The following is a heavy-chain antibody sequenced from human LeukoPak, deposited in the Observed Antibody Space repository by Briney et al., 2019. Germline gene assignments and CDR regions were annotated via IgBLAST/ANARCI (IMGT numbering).Heavy chain of an antibody. Sequence: PGGSLRLSCTASGFTFGDYDMSRVRQAPGKGLEWVGFIRSKAYGGTPEYAASVKGRFTISRDDSKSIAYLQMNSLKTEDTAVYYCTREDYYGIDVWGQGTPFTVSS. CDR2: IRSKAYGGTP. J-gene: IGHJ6*02. CDR3: TREDYYGIDV. V-gene: IGHV3-49*04. CDR1: GFTFGDYD.